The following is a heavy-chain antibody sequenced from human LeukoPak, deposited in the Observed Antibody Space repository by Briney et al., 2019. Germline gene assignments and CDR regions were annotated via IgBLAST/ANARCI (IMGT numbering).Heavy chain of an antibody. J-gene: IGHJ4*02. CDR1: GGTFSSYA. D-gene: IGHD3-22*01. CDR2: IIPIFGTA. Sequence: SVKVSCKASGGTFSSYAISWVRQAPGQGLEWMGGIIPIFGTANYAQKFQGRVTITADESTSTAYMELSSLRSEDTAVYYCARDYRYYYASSGDYFDYWGQGTLVTVSS. CDR3: ARDYRYYYASSGDYFDY. V-gene: IGHV1-69*13.